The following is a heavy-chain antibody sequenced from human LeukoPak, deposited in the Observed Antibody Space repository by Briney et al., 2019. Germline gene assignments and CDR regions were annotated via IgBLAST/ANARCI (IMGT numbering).Heavy chain of an antibody. Sequence: SDTRSLTCTVSGGSISSSSYDWGWIRQPPGKRLDCIGGINYSGTTYYNPSLKSRVTISVDTSKNQFSLKLSSVTAADTAVYFCPKADSIRYFDRGGYFDYWGQGTLVTVSS. CDR2: INYSGTT. D-gene: IGHD3-9*01. V-gene: IGHV4-39*01. CDR3: PKADSIRYFDRGGYFDY. CDR1: GGSISSSSYD. J-gene: IGHJ4*02.